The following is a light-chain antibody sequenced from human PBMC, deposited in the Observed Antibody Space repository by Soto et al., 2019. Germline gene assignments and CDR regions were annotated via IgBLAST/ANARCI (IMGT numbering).Light chain of an antibody. CDR3: QQYKSYPWT. Sequence: DIQLTQSPSTLSASVGGRVTITCRASQRISPWLAWYQQKPGTAPKLLIYDASILDSGVPPRFSGSGSGTEFTLTISSLQPDDSATYYCQQYKSYPWTFGQGTKVEIK. J-gene: IGKJ1*01. CDR1: QRISPW. V-gene: IGKV1-5*01. CDR2: DAS.